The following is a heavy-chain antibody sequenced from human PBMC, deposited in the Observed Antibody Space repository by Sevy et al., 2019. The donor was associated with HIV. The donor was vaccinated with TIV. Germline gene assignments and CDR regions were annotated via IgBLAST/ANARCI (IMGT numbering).Heavy chain of an antibody. D-gene: IGHD3-3*02. J-gene: IGHJ4*02. Sequence: GGSLRLSCAASGFSFTNYAMNWVRQAPGKGLEWVSTIPSTGRSTYYANSVKGRFTISGDTSNITLFLQLDSLRPEDTALYYCARGWPIHFWGQGTLVTVSS. CDR1: GFSFTNYA. CDR3: ARGWPIHF. V-gene: IGHV3-23*05. CDR2: IPSTGRST.